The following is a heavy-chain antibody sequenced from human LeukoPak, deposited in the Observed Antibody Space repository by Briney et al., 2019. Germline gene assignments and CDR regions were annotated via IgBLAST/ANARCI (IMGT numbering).Heavy chain of an antibody. D-gene: IGHD6-19*01. Sequence: PSETLSLTCTVSGGSISSYYWSWIRQPPGKGLEWIGYIYYSGSTNYNPSLKSRVTISVDTSKNQFSLKLSSVTAADTAVYYCARIYSSGWYVGYWGQGTLVTVSS. CDR1: GGSISSYY. CDR2: IYYSGST. J-gene: IGHJ4*02. V-gene: IGHV4-59*01. CDR3: ARIYSSGWYVGY.